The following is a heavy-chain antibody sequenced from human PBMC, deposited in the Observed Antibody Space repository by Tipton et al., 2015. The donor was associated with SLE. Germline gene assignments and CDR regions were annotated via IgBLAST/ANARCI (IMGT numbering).Heavy chain of an antibody. Sequence: TLSLTCTVSGGSISSSSYYWGWIRQPPGKGLEWIGSIYYSGSTYYNPSLKSRVTISVDTSKNQFPLKLSSVTAADTAVYYCAGQGYCSSTSCPLFDYWGQGTLVTVSS. V-gene: IGHV4-39*01. CDR3: AGQGYCSSTSCPLFDY. CDR2: IYYSGST. D-gene: IGHD2-2*01. CDR1: GGSISSSSYY. J-gene: IGHJ4*02.